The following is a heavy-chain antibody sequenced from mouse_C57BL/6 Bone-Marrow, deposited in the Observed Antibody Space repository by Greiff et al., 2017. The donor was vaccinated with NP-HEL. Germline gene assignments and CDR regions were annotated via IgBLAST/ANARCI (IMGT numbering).Heavy chain of an antibody. V-gene: IGHV1-59*01. Sequence: QVQLKQPGAELVRPGTSVKLSCKASGYTFTSYWMHWVKQRPGQGLEWIGVIDPSDSYTNYNQKFKGKATLTVDTSSSTAYMQLSSLTSEDSAVYYCARAQAKRGYYYAMDYWGQGTSVTVSS. CDR3: ARAQAKRGYYYAMDY. D-gene: IGHD3-2*02. CDR1: GYTFTSYW. J-gene: IGHJ4*01. CDR2: IDPSDSYT.